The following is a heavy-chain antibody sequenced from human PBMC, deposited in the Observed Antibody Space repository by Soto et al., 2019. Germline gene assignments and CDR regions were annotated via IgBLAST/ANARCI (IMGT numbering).Heavy chain of an antibody. CDR1: GFTFDDYA. CDR3: AKDEGSLGYCSSTSCYAAPGY. J-gene: IGHJ4*02. CDR2: ISWNSGSI. Sequence: LRLSCAASGFTFDDYAMHWVRQAPGKGLEWVSGISWNSGSIGYADSVKGRFTISRDNAKNSLYLQMNSLRAEDTALYYCAKDEGSLGYCSSTSCYAAPGYWGQGTLVTVSS. D-gene: IGHD2-2*01. V-gene: IGHV3-9*01.